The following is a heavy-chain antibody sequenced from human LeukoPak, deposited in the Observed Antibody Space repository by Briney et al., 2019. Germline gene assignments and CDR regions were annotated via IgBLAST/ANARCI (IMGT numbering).Heavy chain of an antibody. D-gene: IGHD3-10*01. Sequence: GESLKISCKGSGYSFTNYWIGWVRQMPGKGLEWMGIIYPGDSPSFQGQVTISVDKSISTAYLQWSSLKASDTAMYYCARHRGAPGPADYWGQGTLVTVSS. CDR3: ARHRGAPGPADY. V-gene: IGHV5-51*01. J-gene: IGHJ4*02. CDR1: GYSFTNYW. CDR2: IYPG.